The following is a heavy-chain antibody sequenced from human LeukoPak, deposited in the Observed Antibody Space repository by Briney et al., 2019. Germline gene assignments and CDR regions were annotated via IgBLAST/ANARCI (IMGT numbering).Heavy chain of an antibody. J-gene: IGHJ4*02. D-gene: IGHD4-17*01. V-gene: IGHV1-69*04. CDR2: IIPILGIA. CDR3: ARDAGDYGDFYYFDY. CDR1: GYTFTSYG. Sequence: ASVNVSCKASGYTFTSYGISWVRQAPGQGLEWMGRIIPILGIANYAQKFQGRVTITADKSTSTAYMELSSLRSEDTAVYYCARDAGDYGDFYYFDYWGQGTLVTVSS.